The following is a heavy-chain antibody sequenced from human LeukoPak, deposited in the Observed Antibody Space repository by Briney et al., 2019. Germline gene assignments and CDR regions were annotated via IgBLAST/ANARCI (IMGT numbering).Heavy chain of an antibody. Sequence: GGSLRLSCAVSGFTFSSYAMHWVRQAPGKGLEYVSAISTSGSTTYYANSVKGRFTISRDNSNNTLYLQMGSLRVEDMAVYYCARAVWGVASVDYWGQGTLVTVSS. D-gene: IGHD3-10*01. J-gene: IGHJ4*02. CDR3: ARAVWGVASVDY. CDR2: ISTSGSTT. V-gene: IGHV3-64*01. CDR1: GFTFSSYA.